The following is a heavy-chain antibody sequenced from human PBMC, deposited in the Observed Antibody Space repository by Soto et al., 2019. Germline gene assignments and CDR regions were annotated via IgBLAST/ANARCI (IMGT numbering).Heavy chain of an antibody. V-gene: IGHV3-74*01. CDR3: AREGVWFGGAFDI. J-gene: IGHJ3*02. D-gene: IGHD3-10*01. CDR1: GFTFSSYW. CDR2: INSDGSST. Sequence: EVQLVESGGGLVQPGGSLRLSCAASGFTFSSYWMHWVRQAPGKGLVWVSRINSDGSSTSYADSVKGRFTISRDNSKNTLYLQMNSLRAEDTAVYYCAREGVWFGGAFDIWGQGTMVTVSS.